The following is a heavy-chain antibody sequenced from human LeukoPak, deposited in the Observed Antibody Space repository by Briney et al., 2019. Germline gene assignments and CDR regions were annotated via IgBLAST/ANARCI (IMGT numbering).Heavy chain of an antibody. V-gene: IGHV4-59*01. D-gene: IGHD3-3*01. Sequence: PSETLSLTCTVSGDSISSSYWSWIRQPPGKGLEWIGYIFYSGSTNYNPSLKSRVTISVDTSKRQFSLKLTSVTAADTAVYYCARGLITIFGVWFDPWGQGTLVTVSS. CDR3: ARGLITIFGVWFDP. J-gene: IGHJ5*02. CDR1: GDSISSSY. CDR2: IFYSGST.